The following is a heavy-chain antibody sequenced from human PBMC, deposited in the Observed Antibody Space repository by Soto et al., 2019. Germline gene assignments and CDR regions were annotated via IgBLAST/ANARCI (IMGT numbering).Heavy chain of an antibody. CDR2: IYHSGNT. CDR1: GGSISSSNW. CDR3: AALPLRVVASLLPIPT. V-gene: IGHV4-4*02. J-gene: IGHJ5*02. D-gene: IGHD1-26*01. Sequence: VQLRQSGPGLVKPSGTLSLTCAVSGGSISSSNWWTWVRQPPRKGLEWIGEIYHSGNTYYNPPPTGGVTIAVEKSHNQSSLKLNSVTAAATAVYYCAALPLRVVASLLPIPTWGQGTLVTFSS.